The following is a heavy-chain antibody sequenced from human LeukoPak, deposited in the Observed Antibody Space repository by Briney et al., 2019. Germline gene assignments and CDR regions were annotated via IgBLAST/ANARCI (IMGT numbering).Heavy chain of an antibody. CDR2: IYHSGST. CDR3: ARANPCSGGSCYPNWFDP. D-gene: IGHD2-15*01. CDR1: GGSISSSNW. J-gene: IGHJ5*02. Sequence: PSETLSLTCAVSGGSISSSNWWNWVRQPPGKGLEWIGEIYHSGSTNYNPSLKSRVTISVDKSKNQFSLKLSSVTAADTAVYYCARANPCSGGSCYPNWFDPWGQGTLVTVSS. V-gene: IGHV4-4*02.